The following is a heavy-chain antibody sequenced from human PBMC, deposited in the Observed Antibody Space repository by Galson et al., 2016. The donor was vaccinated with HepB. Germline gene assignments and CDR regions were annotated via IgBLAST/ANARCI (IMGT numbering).Heavy chain of an antibody. J-gene: IGHJ4*02. CDR2: TYHRSQWYH. CDR1: GDSVLNN. Sequence: CAISGDSVLNNRNWIRQSPSRGLEWLGRTYHRSQWYHDYAVSVRNRITIDPDTAKNQFSLQLKSVSPDDTAVYYCSRGWSNLDYWGQGSLVIVSS. V-gene: IGHV6-1*01. CDR3: SRGWSNLDY. D-gene: IGHD3-16*02.